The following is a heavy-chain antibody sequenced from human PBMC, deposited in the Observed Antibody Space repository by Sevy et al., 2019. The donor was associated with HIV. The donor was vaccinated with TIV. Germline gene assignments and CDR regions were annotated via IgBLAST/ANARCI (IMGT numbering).Heavy chain of an antibody. J-gene: IGHJ4*02. Sequence: GGSLRLSCAASGFTFSSYDMNWVRQAPGKGLEWVSYISSSGSTIYYADSVKGRFTISRDNAKNSLHLQMNSLRAEDTAVYDSTRDLRGGNSERWGQGTLVTVSS. CDR3: TRDLRGGNSER. CDR1: GFTFSSYD. D-gene: IGHD2-21*02. CDR2: ISSSGSTI. V-gene: IGHV3-48*03.